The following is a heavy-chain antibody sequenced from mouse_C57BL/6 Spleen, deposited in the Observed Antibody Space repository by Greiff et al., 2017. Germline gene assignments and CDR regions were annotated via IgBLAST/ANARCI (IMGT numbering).Heavy chain of an antibody. CDR3: TRHGNYPWFAY. Sequence: EVQLVESGGGLVQPGGSMKLSCAASGFTFSDAWMDWVRQSPEKGLEWVAEIRNKANNHATYYAESVKGRFTISTDESKSSVYLQMNSLRAEDSGIYYCTRHGNYPWFAYWGQGTLVTVSA. CDR2: IRNKANNHAT. V-gene: IGHV6-6*01. CDR1: GFTFSDAW. J-gene: IGHJ3*01. D-gene: IGHD2-1*01.